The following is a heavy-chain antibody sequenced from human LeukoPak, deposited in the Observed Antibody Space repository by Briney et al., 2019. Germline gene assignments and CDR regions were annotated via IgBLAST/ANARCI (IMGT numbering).Heavy chain of an antibody. V-gene: IGHV4-34*01. CDR2: INHSGST. CDR3: ARGVGATYY. J-gene: IGHJ4*02. Sequence: SETLSLTCAVYGGSFSGYYWSWIRQPPGKGLEWIGEINHSGSTNYNPSLKSRVTISVDTSKNQFSLKLSSVTAADTAVYYCARGVGATYYWGQGTLVTASS. CDR1: GGSFSGYY. D-gene: IGHD1-26*01.